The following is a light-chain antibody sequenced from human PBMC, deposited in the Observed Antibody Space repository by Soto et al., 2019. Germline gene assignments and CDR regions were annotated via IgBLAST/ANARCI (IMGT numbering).Light chain of an antibody. CDR2: DAS. Sequence: DIQTTQSPSTLPASVGDRVTITCRANQSISTWLAWYQQKPGKAPNLLIYDASSLESGVPARFSGGGSGTEFTLTISSLQPDDFSTFYCQQYNNYPWTFGQGTKVDIK. CDR1: QSISTW. V-gene: IGKV1-5*01. CDR3: QQYNNYPWT. J-gene: IGKJ1*01.